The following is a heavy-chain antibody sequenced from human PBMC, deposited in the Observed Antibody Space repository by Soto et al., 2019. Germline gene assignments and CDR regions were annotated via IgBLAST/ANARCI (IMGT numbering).Heavy chain of an antibody. J-gene: IGHJ4*02. D-gene: IGHD3-22*01. Sequence: PSETLSLTCSVSGGSIIGYYGSCIRQPPGNELEWIAYIYYSGSTNYNPSLKGRVTISVDTSKNQFSLKLTSVTAADTAVYYCARGRRYYYDNTGPYYFEHWGQGTLVTVSS. V-gene: IGHV4-59*01. CDR2: IYYSGST. CDR3: ARGRRYYYDNTGPYYFEH. CDR1: GGSIIGYY.